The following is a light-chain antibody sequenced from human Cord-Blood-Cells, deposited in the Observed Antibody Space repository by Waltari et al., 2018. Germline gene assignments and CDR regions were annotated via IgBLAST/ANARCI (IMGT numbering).Light chain of an antibody. J-gene: IGLJ2*01. Sequence: SYELTQPPSVSVSPGQTASITCSGDALPKQYAYWYQQKPGQAPVLAIYKDSERPSGIPERFSGSSSGTTVTLTISGVQAEDEADYYCQSADSSGTVVFGGGTKLTVL. CDR3: QSADSSGTVV. CDR1: ALPKQY. V-gene: IGLV3-25*03. CDR2: KDS.